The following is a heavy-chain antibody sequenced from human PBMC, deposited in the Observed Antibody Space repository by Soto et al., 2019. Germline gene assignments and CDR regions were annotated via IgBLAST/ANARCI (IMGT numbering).Heavy chain of an antibody. V-gene: IGHV3-23*01. CDR1: GFTFSSYA. J-gene: IGHJ3*02. CDR3: AKVTYYYGSGSYGAFDI. Sequence: GGSLRLSCAASGFTFSSYAMSWVRQAPGKGLEWVSAISGSGGSTYYADSVKGRLTISRDNSKNTLYLQMNSLRAEDTAVYYCAKVTYYYGSGSYGAFDIWGQGTMVTVSS. CDR2: ISGSGGST. D-gene: IGHD3-10*01.